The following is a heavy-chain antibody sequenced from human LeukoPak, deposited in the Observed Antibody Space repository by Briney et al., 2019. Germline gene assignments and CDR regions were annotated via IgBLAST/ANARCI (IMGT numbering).Heavy chain of an antibody. CDR3: AKVMGLDGYDGPFDY. CDR1: GFTFSSYG. D-gene: IGHD5-12*01. Sequence: PGGSLRLSCAASGFTFSSYGMHWVRQAPGKGLEWVAVISYDGSNKYYADSVKGRFTISRDNSKNTLYLQMNSLRAEDTAVYYCAKVMGLDGYDGPFDYWGQGTLVTVSS. CDR2: ISYDGSNK. V-gene: IGHV3-30*18. J-gene: IGHJ4*02.